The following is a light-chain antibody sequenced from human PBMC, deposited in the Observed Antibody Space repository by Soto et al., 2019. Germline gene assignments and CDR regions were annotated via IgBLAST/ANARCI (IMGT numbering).Light chain of an antibody. V-gene: IGKV1-5*03. J-gene: IGKJ1*01. CDR2: KAS. CDR1: QTISSW. Sequence: DIQMTQSTSTLSGSVGDRFPITCRASQTISSWLAWYQQKPGKAPKLLIYKASTLKSGVPSRFSGSGSGTEFTLTISSLQPDDFATYYCQHYNSYSEAFGQGTKVDIK. CDR3: QHYNSYSEA.